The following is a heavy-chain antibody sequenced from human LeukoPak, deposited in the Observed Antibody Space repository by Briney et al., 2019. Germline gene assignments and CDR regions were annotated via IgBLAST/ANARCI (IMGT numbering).Heavy chain of an antibody. J-gene: IGHJ6*03. CDR3: ARAPTRGVGYYYYYMDV. D-gene: IGHD2-8*01. V-gene: IGHV1-2*06. Sequence: ASVKVSCKASGYTFTDYYMHWVRQAPGQGLEWVGRINPNSGGTNYAQKFQGRVTMTRDTSISTAYMELSRLRSDDPAVYYCARAPTRGVGYYYYYMDVWGKGTTVTVSS. CDR1: GYTFTDYY. CDR2: INPNSGGT.